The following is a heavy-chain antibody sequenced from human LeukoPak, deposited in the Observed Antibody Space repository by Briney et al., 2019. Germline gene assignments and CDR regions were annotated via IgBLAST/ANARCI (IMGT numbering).Heavy chain of an antibody. V-gene: IGHV4-59*01. CDR2: IYYSGST. J-gene: IGHJ6*03. Sequence: SETLSLTCTVSGGSISSYYWSWIRQPPGKGLGWIGYIYYSGSTNYNPSLKSRVTISVDTSKNQFSLKLSSVTAADTAVYYCARVGSGTSYYYYMDVWGKGTTVTVSS. CDR3: ARVGSGTSYYYYMDV. D-gene: IGHD3-10*01. CDR1: GGSISSYY.